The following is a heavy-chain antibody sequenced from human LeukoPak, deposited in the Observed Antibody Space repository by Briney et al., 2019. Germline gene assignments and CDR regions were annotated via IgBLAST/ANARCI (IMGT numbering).Heavy chain of an antibody. Sequence: PGGSLRLSCAASGFTLSSYSMNWVRQAPGKGLEWVSSISSSSSYIYYADSMKGRFTISRDNAKNSLYLQMNSLRAEDTAVYYCARVPGRGDGGYYYYYMDVWGKGTTVTVSS. CDR2: ISSSSSYI. CDR1: GFTLSSYS. V-gene: IGHV3-21*01. CDR3: ARVPGRGDGGYYYYYMDV. J-gene: IGHJ6*03. D-gene: IGHD6-13*01.